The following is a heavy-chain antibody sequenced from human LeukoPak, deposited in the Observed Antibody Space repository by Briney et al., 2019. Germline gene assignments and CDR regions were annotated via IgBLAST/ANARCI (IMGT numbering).Heavy chain of an antibody. J-gene: IGHJ4*02. V-gene: IGHV3-30-3*01. CDR2: TSYDGSNK. D-gene: IGHD3-22*01. CDR1: GFTFSSYA. CDR3: AKVKEDRYYNSRGFYLDY. Sequence: GGSLRLSCAASGFTFSSYAMHWVRQAPGKGLEWVAVTSYDGSNKYYADSVKGRFTISRVNSENTLYLQMNSLRAEDTAIYYCAKVKEDRYYNSRGFYLDYWGQGTLVTVSS.